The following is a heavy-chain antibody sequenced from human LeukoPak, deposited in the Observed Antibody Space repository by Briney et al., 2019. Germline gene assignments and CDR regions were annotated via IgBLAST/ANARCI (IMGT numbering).Heavy chain of an antibody. Sequence: PSETLSLTCTVSGGSISSYYWSWIRQPAGKGLEWIGRIYTSGSTNYNPSPKSRVTISVDRSKNQFSLKLSSVTAADTAVYYCARASGSGPYYYFDYWGQGTLVTVSS. V-gene: IGHV4-4*07. CDR2: IYTSGST. J-gene: IGHJ4*02. CDR3: ARASGSGPYYYFDY. D-gene: IGHD2-15*01. CDR1: GGSISSYY.